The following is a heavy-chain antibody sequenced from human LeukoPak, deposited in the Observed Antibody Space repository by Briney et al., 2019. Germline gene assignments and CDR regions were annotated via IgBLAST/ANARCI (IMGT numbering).Heavy chain of an antibody. CDR2: ISGSGGST. J-gene: IGHJ4*02. V-gene: IGHV3-23*01. Sequence: GGSLRLSCAASGFTFSSYAMSWVRQAPGKGLEWVSAISGSGGSTYYADSVKGRFTISRDNSKNTLYLQMNSLRAEDTAVYYCARAQWLVRYFDYWGQGTLVTVSS. CDR3: ARAQWLVRYFDY. D-gene: IGHD6-19*01. CDR1: GFTFSSYA.